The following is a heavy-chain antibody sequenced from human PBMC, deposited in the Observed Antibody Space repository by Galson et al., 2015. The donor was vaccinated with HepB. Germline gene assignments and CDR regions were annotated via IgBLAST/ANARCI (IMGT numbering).Heavy chain of an antibody. CDR3: ARGGFITGTTDDAFDI. Sequence: SVKVSCKASGYTFTSYYMHWVRQAPGQGLEWMGIISPSGGSTSYAQKFQGRVTMTRDTSTSTVYMELSSLRSEDTAVYYCARGGFITGTTDDAFDIWGQGTMVAVSS. D-gene: IGHD1-20*01. V-gene: IGHV1-46*01. CDR1: GYTFTSYY. J-gene: IGHJ3*02. CDR2: ISPSGGST.